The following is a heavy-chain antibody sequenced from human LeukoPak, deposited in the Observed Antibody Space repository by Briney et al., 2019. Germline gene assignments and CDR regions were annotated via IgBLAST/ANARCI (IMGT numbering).Heavy chain of an antibody. D-gene: IGHD3-3*01. V-gene: IGHV1-69*13. J-gene: IGHJ3*02. CDR2: IIPIFGTA. CDR3: ARAGGITIFGAAFDI. Sequence: GASVKVSCKASGGTFSSYAISWVRQAPGQGLEWMGGIIPIFGTANYAQKFQGRVTITADESTSTAYMELSSLRSEDTAVYYCARAGGITIFGAAFDIWGQGTMVTVSS. CDR1: GGTFSSYA.